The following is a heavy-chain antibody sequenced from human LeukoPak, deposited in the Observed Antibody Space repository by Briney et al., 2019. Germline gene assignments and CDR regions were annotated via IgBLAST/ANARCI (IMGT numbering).Heavy chain of an antibody. J-gene: IGHJ4*02. D-gene: IGHD4-17*01. V-gene: IGHV3-30*01. CDR1: GFTFSSYA. CDR2: ISYDGSNK. Sequence: GTSLRLSCAASGFTFSSYAMQWVRQAQGKGLEWVAVISYDGSNKYYADSVKGRFTISRDNSKNTLYLQMNSLRAEDTAVYYCARDSHDYGESIGGYWGQGTLVTVSS. CDR3: ARDSHDYGESIGGY.